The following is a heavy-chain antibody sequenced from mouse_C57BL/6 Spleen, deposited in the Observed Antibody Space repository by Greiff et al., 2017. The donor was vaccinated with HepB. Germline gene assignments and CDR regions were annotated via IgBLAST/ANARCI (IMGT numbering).Heavy chain of an antibody. CDR1: GYTFTEYT. D-gene: IGHD1-1*01. J-gene: IGHJ3*01. CDR2: FYPGSGST. V-gene: IGHV1-62-2*01. Sequence: QVQLQQPGAELVKPGASVKLSCKASGYTFTEYTIHWVKQRSGQGLEWIGWFYPGSGSTKYNEKFKDKATLTADKSSRTVYMELSRLTTEDSAVYFCERHEGRTYYGRSLAYWGQGTLVTVSA. CDR3: ERHEGRTYYGRSLAY.